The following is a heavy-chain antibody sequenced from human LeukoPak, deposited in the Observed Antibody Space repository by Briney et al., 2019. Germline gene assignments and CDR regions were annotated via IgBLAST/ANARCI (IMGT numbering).Heavy chain of an antibody. V-gene: IGHV3-48*03. D-gene: IGHD6-19*01. J-gene: IGHJ4*02. CDR1: GFTFSSYE. CDR2: ISSSGSTI. CDR3: ARDLSSGGTDY. Sequence: PGESLRLSCAASGFTFSSYEMNWVRQAPGKGLEWVSYISSSGSTIYYADSVKGRFTISRDNAKNSLYLQMNSLRAEDTAVYYCARDLSSGGTDYWGQGTLVTVSS.